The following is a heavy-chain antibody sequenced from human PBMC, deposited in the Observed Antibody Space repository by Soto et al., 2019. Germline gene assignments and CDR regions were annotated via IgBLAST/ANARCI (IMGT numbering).Heavy chain of an antibody. J-gene: IGHJ4*02. CDR1: GFTFSSYW. V-gene: IGHV3-7*04. CDR2: IKQDGSDK. D-gene: IGHD2-15*01. Sequence: GSLRLSCAASGFTFSSYWMNWVRQAPGKGLEWVANIKQDGSDKYYEDSVTGRFTISRDNAKNSLFLQMNSLRAEDTAVYYCARNLGYCSGGKCYTELDYWGQGTLVTVSS. CDR3: ARNLGYCSGGKCYTELDY.